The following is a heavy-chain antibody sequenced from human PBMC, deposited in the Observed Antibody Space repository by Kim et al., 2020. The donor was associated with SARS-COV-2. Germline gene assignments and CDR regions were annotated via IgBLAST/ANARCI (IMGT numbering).Heavy chain of an antibody. D-gene: IGHD2-15*01. CDR3: AREVVVAAEVDY. V-gene: IGHV3-21*01. Sequence: GGSLRLSCAASGFTFSSYSMNWVRQAPGKGLEWVSSISSSSSYIYYADSVKGRFTISRDNAKNSLYLQMNSLRAEDTAVYYCAREVVVAAEVDYWGQGTLVTVSS. J-gene: IGHJ4*02. CDR2: ISSSSSYI. CDR1: GFTFSSYS.